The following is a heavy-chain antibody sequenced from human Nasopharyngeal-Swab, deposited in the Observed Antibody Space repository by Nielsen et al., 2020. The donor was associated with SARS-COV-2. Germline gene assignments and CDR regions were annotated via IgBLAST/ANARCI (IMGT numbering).Heavy chain of an antibody. V-gene: IGHV3-21*01. CDR2: ISSSSSYI. CDR1: GFTFTNYN. D-gene: IGHD3-3*01. Sequence: GGSLRLSCAASGFTFTNYNFNWVRQAPGKGLEWVSSISSSSSYIYYADSVKGRFTNSRDNAKNSLYLQMNSLRAEDTAVYYCARDGLDYDFWSAYFMDVWGQGTTVTVSS. CDR3: ARDGLDYDFWSAYFMDV. J-gene: IGHJ6*02.